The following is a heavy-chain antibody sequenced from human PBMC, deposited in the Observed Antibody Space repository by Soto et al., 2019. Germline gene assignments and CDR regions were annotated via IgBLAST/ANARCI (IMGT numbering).Heavy chain of an antibody. J-gene: IGHJ4*02. Sequence: QVQLVQSGAEVKKPGASVKVSCKASGYTFTSYGISWVRQAPGQGLEWMGWISAYNGNTNYAQKLQGRVTMTTDTPTTTAHMELRSLVSEDPAVYYCARDRGYSSDYGGQGTLVTVSS. CDR2: ISAYNGNT. CDR1: GYTFTSYG. D-gene: IGHD6-13*01. V-gene: IGHV1-18*01. CDR3: ARDRGYSSDY.